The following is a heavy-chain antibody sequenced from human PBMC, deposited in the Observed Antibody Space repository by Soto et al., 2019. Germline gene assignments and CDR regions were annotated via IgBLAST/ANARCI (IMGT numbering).Heavy chain of an antibody. V-gene: IGHV3-23*01. J-gene: IGHJ2*01. CDR2: ISGSGGST. CDR3: ASSWVFGPRLYWYFDL. Sequence: PGGSLRLSWAASGFTFNIYAMSWVRQAPGKGLEWVSAISGSGGSTYYADSVKGRFTISRDNSKNTLYLQMNSLRAEDTAVYYCASSWVFGPRLYWYFDLWGRGTLVTVSS. CDR1: GFTFNIYA. D-gene: IGHD3-10*02.